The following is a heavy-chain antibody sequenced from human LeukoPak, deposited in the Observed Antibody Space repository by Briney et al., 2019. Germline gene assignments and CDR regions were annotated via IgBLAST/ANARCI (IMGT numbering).Heavy chain of an antibody. Sequence: ASVKVSCKASGYTFTSYAMNWVRQAPGQGLEWMGWMNPHSGNTGYAQNFQGRVTMTRNTSISTAYMELRSLRSEDTAVYYCARLSSHYGDYKVDPWGQGTLVTVSS. CDR1: GYTFTSYA. CDR2: MNPHSGNT. J-gene: IGHJ5*02. V-gene: IGHV1-8*02. CDR3: ARLSSHYGDYKVDP. D-gene: IGHD4-17*01.